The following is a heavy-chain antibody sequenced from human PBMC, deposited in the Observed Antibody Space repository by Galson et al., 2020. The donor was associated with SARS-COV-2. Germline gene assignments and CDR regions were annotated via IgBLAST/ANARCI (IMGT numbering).Heavy chain of an antibody. D-gene: IGHD5-18*01. CDR1: GFPFSTYR. CDR2: ISTSSSYT. CDR3: ARDEGIRGYNYGRLYYGMDV. V-gene: IGHV3-21*01. Sequence: NSGGSLRLSCAASGFPFSTYRMNWVRLAPGKGLEWVSSISTSSSYTYYVDSVKGRFSISRDNPRNSLYLQMNSLRAEDKAVYYCARDEGIRGYNYGRLYYGMDVWGQGTTVTVSS. J-gene: IGHJ6*02.